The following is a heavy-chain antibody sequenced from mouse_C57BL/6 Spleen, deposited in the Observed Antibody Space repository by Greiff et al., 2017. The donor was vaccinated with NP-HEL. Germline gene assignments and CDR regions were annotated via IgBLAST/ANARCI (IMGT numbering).Heavy chain of an antibody. CDR1: GYTFTSYW. Sequence: QVQLQQPGAELVKPGASVKLSCKASGYTFTSYWMQWVKQRPGQGLEWIGEIDPSDSYTNYNQKFKGKATLTVDTSSSTSYMQLSSLPSEDSAVYYCSRRRAYYGSSYEPDYWGQGTTLTVSS. D-gene: IGHD1-1*01. V-gene: IGHV1-50*01. J-gene: IGHJ2*01. CDR2: IDPSDSYT. CDR3: SRRRAYYGSSYEPDY.